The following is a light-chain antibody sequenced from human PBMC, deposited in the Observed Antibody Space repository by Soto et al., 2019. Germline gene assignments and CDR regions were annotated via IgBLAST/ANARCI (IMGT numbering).Light chain of an antibody. CDR2: GAS. J-gene: IGKJ1*01. V-gene: IGKV3-20*01. Sequence: EIVLTQSPGTLSLSPGERATLSCRASQSVRNSYLAWYQQKPGQATRLLIYGASSRATGIPDRFSGSGSGTDFTLIISRLEPEDLAVYYCQQYGSSPGTFGQGTKVEIK. CDR3: QQYGSSPGT. CDR1: QSVRNSY.